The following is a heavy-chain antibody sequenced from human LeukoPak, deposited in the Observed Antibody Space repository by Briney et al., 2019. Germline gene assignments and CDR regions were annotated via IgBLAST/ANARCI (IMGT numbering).Heavy chain of an antibody. D-gene: IGHD3-22*01. V-gene: IGHV3-23*01. CDR2: ISGSGGSR. CDR1: GFTFSTYG. Sequence: GGSLRLSCAASGFTFSTYGMSWVRQAPGKGLEWVSGISGSGGSRFYADSVKGRFTISRDNSKNTLYLQMNSLRAEDTAVYYCAKDRSARSMIVAGNFDYWGQGTLVTVSS. J-gene: IGHJ4*02. CDR3: AKDRSARSMIVAGNFDY.